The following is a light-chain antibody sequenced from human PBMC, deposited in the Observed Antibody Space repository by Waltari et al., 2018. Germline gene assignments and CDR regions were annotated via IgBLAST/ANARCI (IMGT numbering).Light chain of an antibody. J-gene: IGLJ3*02. CDR3: SAWDDSLNAWV. Sequence: QSVLTQPPSVSGTPGQRVTISCPGSSSNIGSYAVNWYQQFPGTAPKLLIYYNNQRPAGVPDRFSGSKSGTSASLAISGRQSADEADYHCSAWDDSLNAWVFGGGTRLTVL. CDR2: YNN. V-gene: IGLV1-44*01. CDR1: SSNIGSYA.